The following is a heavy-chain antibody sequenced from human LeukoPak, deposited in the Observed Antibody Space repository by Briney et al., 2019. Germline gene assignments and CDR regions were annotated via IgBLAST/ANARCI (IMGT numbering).Heavy chain of an antibody. CDR3: AKVIGYSSGWYFYSSDAFDI. J-gene: IGHJ3*02. V-gene: IGHV3-30*18. CDR2: ISYDGTYK. D-gene: IGHD6-19*01. Sequence: GGSLRLSCAASGFTFSSYGMHWVRQAPGKGLEWAAVISYDGTYKYYADSVKGRFTISRDNSKNTLYLQMNSLRAEDTAVFFCAKVIGYSSGWYFYSSDAFDIWGQGTMVTVSS. CDR1: GFTFSSYG.